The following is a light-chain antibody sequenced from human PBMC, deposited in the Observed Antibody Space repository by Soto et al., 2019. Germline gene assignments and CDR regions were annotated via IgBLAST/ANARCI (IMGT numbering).Light chain of an antibody. CDR2: RAS. CDR1: QSVSSNY. V-gene: IGKV3-20*01. CDR3: QQYGSSPLT. Sequence: EIVLTQSPGTLSLSPGERATLSCRASQSVSSNYLAWYQQKPGQPPKVLIYRASIRATGIPDRFTGSGSGTDFTLTISRLEPEDFAVYYCQQYGSSPLTFGGGTKVDIK. J-gene: IGKJ4*01.